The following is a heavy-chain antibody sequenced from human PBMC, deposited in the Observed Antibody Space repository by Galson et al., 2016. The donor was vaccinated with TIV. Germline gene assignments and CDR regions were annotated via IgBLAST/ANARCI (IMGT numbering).Heavy chain of an antibody. CDR3: AKGPGSYPYHYYGVDV. CDR1: GFTFSTNS. V-gene: IGHV3-23*01. D-gene: IGHD3-16*02. J-gene: IGHJ6*02. Sequence: SLRLSCAASGFTFSTNSMSWVRQAPGKGLEWVSAISGSGGSTYYADSVKGRFTISRDNSKNILYLQMNSLRAEDTAVYYCAKGPGSYPYHYYGVDVWGQGTTVTVSS. CDR2: ISGSGGST.